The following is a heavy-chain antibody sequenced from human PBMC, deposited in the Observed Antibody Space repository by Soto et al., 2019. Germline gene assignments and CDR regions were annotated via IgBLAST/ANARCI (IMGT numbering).Heavy chain of an antibody. J-gene: IGHJ5*02. CDR2: HYSGGST. V-gene: IGHV3-53*01. CDR3: ARHRHPRGTVGATSPLDP. Sequence: GGSLRLSCALSGFSVSGNYLSWVRHAPGKALEWVSVHYSGGSTYYADSVQGRFTISRDKSNNTLYLQMRRVRAEDTAVYFCARHRHPRGTVGATSPLDPWGQGTQVTVSS. CDR1: GFSVSGNY. D-gene: IGHD1-26*01.